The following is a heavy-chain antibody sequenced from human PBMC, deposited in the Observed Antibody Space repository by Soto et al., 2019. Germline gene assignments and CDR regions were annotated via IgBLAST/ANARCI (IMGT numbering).Heavy chain of an antibody. V-gene: IGHV1-69*01. CDR3: ATHGLGVSSPPYFDN. CDR1: GGTFSGYV. D-gene: IGHD3-16*01. Sequence: QLVQSGSEVKKPGSSVKVSCQASGGTFSGYVVTWVRQAPGQGLEWMGEFVPLFGTTNYAQRFSGRITITAEESTSTASMELVTLRSDDTAVYYCATHGLGVSSPPYFDNWGQGTLVTVSS. CDR2: FVPLFGTT. J-gene: IGHJ4*02.